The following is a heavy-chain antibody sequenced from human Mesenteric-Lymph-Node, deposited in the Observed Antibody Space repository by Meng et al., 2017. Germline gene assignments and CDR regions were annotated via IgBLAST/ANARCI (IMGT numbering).Heavy chain of an antibody. CDR3: AKALGWGSSPDY. CDR2: INPNSGGT. V-gene: IGHV1-2*06. J-gene: IGHJ4*02. Sequence: QVQLVQSGAEVKNPGASVRVSCKASGYSFTAYYIHWVRQAPGQGLEWMGRINPNSGGTNFAQKFQGRVIMTRDTSISTAYMELSSLGFDDMAVYYCAKALGWGSSPDYWGQGNLVTVSS. D-gene: IGHD2-21*01. CDR1: GYSFTAYY.